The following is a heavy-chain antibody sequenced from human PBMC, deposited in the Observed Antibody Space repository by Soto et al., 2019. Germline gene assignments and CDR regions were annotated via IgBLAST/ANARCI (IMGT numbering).Heavy chain of an antibody. CDR2: IYPGDSDT. CDR1: GYSFTSYW. D-gene: IGHD5-18*01. CDR3: AKHGGYSYGYAFDI. V-gene: IGHV5-51*01. J-gene: IGHJ3*02. Sequence: VESLRISCNGSGYSFTSYWSGWVRQMSGKGLEWMGIIYPGDSDTRYSPSFQGQVTISADKSISTAYLQWSSLKASDTAMYYCAKHGGYSYGYAFDIWCQGTMVTVS.